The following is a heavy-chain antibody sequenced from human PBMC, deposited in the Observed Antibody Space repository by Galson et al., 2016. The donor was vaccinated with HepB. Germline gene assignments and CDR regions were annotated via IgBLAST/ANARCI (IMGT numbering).Heavy chain of an antibody. V-gene: IGHV1-69*13. CDR1: GGTFSTYA. CDR2: IIPVHGTA. CDR3: ARDTPYTFGSYYYYGMDV. D-gene: IGHD3-16*01. J-gene: IGHJ6*02. Sequence: SVKVSCKAFGGTFSTYAISWVRQAPGQGLEWMGGIIPVHGTANSAQKFQGRVTITADESTSTAYMELSSLRSEDTAVYYCARDTPYTFGSYYYYGMDVWGQGTTVTVSS.